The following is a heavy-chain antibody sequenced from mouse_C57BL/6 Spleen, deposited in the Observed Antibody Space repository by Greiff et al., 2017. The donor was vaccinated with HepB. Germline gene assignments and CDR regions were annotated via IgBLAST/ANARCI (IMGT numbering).Heavy chain of an antibody. Sequence: EVKLMESEGGLVQPGSSMKLSCTASGFTFSDYYMAWVRQVPEKGLEWVANINYDGSSTYYLDSLKSRFIISRDNAKNILYLPMSSLKSEATATYYCARGRGLYYSNYVGYFDYWGKGTTLTVSS. CDR3: ARGRGLYYSNYVGYFDY. V-gene: IGHV5-16*01. CDR2: INYDGSST. CDR1: GFTFSDYY. D-gene: IGHD2-5*01. J-gene: IGHJ2*01.